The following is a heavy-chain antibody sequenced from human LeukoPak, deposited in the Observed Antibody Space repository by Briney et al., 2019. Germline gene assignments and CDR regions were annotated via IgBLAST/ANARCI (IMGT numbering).Heavy chain of an antibody. D-gene: IGHD3-22*01. CDR1: GFTFSSYA. Sequence: GGSLRLSCAASGFTFSSYAMSWVRQAPGKGLEWVSAISGSGGSTYYADSVKGRLTISRDNSKNTLYPQMNSLRAEDTAVYYCARGSGRYYYDSSGYYYSYWGQGTLVTVSS. CDR3: ARGSGRYYYDSSGYYYSY. J-gene: IGHJ4*02. V-gene: IGHV3-23*01. CDR2: ISGSGGST.